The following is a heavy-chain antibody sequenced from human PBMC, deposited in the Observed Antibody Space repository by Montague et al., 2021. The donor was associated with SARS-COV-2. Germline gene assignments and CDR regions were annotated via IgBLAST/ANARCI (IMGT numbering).Heavy chain of an antibody. CDR3: ARFPTSYYYDSKAAPATPDAFYI. J-gene: IGHJ3*02. Sequence: SETLSLTCTVSGGSISSSSYYWGWIRQPPGKGLEWIGSIYYSGSTYYNPSLKSRVTISVDTSKNQFSLKLSSVTAADTAVYYCARFPTSYYYDSKAAPATPDAFYIWGQGTMVTVSS. CDR2: IYYSGST. CDR1: GGSISSSSYY. D-gene: IGHD3-22*01. V-gene: IGHV4-39*01.